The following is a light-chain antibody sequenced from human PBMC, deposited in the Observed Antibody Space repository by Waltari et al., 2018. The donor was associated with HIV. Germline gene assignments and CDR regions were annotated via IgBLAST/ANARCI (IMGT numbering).Light chain of an antibody. V-gene: IGLV2-23*02. CDR3: CSYAGSSTWV. Sequence: QSALTQPASVSGSPGQSITISCTGTSSDLVSWYQQHPGKAPKVMIYEVSKRPSGVSNRFSGSKSGNTASLTISGLQAEDEAEYYCCSYAGSSTWVFGGGTKLTVL. J-gene: IGLJ3*02. CDR1: SSDL. CDR2: EVS.